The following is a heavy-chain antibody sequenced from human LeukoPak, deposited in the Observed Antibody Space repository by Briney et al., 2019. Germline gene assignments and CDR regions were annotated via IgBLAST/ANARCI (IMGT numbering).Heavy chain of an antibody. J-gene: IGHJ5*02. CDR2: IFSSGGS. Sequence: SQTLSLTCSVSGDSINSGGYYWSWTRQHPGKGLEWIGYIFSSGGSSYNPSLKSRLTISVDTSKNLVSLKLKSVTAADTAVYYCARSSSSGSYQNFFDPWGQGTLVTVSS. CDR3: ARSSSSGSYQNFFDP. D-gene: IGHD3-16*02. V-gene: IGHV4-31*02. CDR1: GDSINSGGYY.